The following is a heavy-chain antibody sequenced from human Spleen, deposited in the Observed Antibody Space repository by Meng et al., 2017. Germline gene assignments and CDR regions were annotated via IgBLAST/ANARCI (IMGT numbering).Heavy chain of an antibody. Sequence: QAPLQQWGGGLLKSSETLSLTCVVSGGSFSDYYWSWIRQPPGKGLEWIGEINHSGSTNYNPSLESRATISVDTSQNNLSLKLSSVTAADSAVYYCARGPTTMAHDFDYWGQGTLVTVSS. CDR2: INHSGST. D-gene: IGHD4-11*01. V-gene: IGHV4-34*01. CDR1: GGSFSDYY. J-gene: IGHJ4*02. CDR3: ARGPTTMAHDFDY.